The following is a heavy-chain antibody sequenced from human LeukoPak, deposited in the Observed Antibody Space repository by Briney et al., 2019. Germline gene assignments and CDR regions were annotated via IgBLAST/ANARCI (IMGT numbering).Heavy chain of an antibody. CDR2: IYPGDSDT. CDR1: GYSFPRHW. V-gene: IGHV5-51*01. CDR3: VRHPDY. J-gene: IGHJ4*02. Sequence: GESLKISCQGSGYSFPRHWIAWVRQMPGKGLEWMGIIYPGDSDTRYSPSFEGQVTISADKSISTAYLQCSSLKASDTAMYYCVRHPDYWGQGTLVTVSS.